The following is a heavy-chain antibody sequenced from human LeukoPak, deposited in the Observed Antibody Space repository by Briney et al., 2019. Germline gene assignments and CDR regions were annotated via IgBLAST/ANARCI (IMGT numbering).Heavy chain of an antibody. CDR1: GFTFSSYG. Sequence: GGSLRLSCAASGFTFSSYGMHWVRQAPGKGLEWVAVIWYDGSNKYYADSVKGRFTISRDNSKNTPYLQMNSLRAEDTAVYYCARDPYSYGYFDYWGQGTLVTVSS. CDR3: ARDPYSYGYFDY. CDR2: IWYDGSNK. J-gene: IGHJ4*02. D-gene: IGHD5-18*01. V-gene: IGHV3-33*01.